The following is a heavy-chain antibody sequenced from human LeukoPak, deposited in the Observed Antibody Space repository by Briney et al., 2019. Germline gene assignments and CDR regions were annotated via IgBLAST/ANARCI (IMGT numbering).Heavy chain of an antibody. D-gene: IGHD3-10*01. V-gene: IGHV3-30*04. J-gene: IGHJ5*02. CDR2: ISYDGSNK. CDR3: ARSLWFGELWHPPDRFDP. Sequence: GGSLRLSCAASGFTFSSYAMHWVPQAPDKGLEWVAVISYDGSNKYYADSVKGRFTISRDNSKKTLYLQMNSLRPDDTVVYYCARSLWFGELWHPPDRFDPWGQGTLVTVSS. CDR1: GFTFSSYA.